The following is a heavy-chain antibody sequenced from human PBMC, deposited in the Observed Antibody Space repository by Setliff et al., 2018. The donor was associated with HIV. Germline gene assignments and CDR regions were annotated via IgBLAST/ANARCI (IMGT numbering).Heavy chain of an antibody. J-gene: IGHJ6*03. V-gene: IGHV5-51*01. CDR3: ARLLRRPHDFFYMDV. D-gene: IGHD2-15*01. CDR1: DYTLTTYW. CDR2: IYPEDSNI. Sequence: GESLKISCKAVDYTLTTYWVGWVRQMPGEGLEWMGIIYPEDSNIKYNPSFQNQVTISADKSISTAYLQWSSLRASDTATYYCARLLRRPHDFFYMDVWGKGTTVTVSS.